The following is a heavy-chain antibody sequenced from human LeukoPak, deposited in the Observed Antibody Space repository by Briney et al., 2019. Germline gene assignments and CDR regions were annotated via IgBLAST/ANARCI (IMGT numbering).Heavy chain of an antibody. CDR3: ARLGNSSGWYVLYYFDY. CDR1: GYSFTSYW. D-gene: IGHD6-19*01. J-gene: IGHJ4*02. CDR2: IYPGDSDT. V-gene: IGHV5-51*01. Sequence: GESLKISCKGSGYSFTSYWIGWVRQMPGKGLEWMEIIYPGDSDTRYSPSFQGQVTISADKSISTAYLQWSSLKASDTAMYYCARLGNSSGWYVLYYFDYWGQGTLVAVSS.